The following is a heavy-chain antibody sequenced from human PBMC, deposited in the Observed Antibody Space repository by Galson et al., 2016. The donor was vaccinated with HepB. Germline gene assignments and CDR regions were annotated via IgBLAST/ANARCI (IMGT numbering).Heavy chain of an antibody. CDR2: IFHTGKT. CDR3: ARGLGSLIY. J-gene: IGHJ4*02. D-gene: IGHD5/OR15-5a*01. V-gene: IGHV4-59*02. Sequence: ETLSLTCSVSAGSVNGYYWSWLRQPPGKGLQWIGYIFHTGKTAYSPTLKSRVTISVDKSKNKFPLQLRSVTAADTAVYYCARGLGSLIYWGPGTLVTVSP. CDR1: AGSVNGYY.